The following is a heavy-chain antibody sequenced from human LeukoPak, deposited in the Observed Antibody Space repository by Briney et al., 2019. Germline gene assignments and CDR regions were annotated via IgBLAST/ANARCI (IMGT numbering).Heavy chain of an antibody. CDR1: GFTFSSYS. Sequence: GGSLRLSCAASGFTFSSYSINWVRQAPGKGPEWVSSISSSSSYIYYADSVKGRFTISRDNAKNSLYLQMNSLRAEDTAVYYCARDLGRRDGLQLRPYHFDYWGQGTLVTVSS. J-gene: IGHJ4*02. V-gene: IGHV3-21*01. D-gene: IGHD5-24*01. CDR3: ARDLGRRDGLQLRPYHFDY. CDR2: ISSSSSYI.